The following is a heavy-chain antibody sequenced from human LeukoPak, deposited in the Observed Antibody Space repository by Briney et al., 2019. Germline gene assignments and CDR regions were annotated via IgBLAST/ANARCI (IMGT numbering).Heavy chain of an antibody. V-gene: IGHV1-69*05. CDR3: ARARGSGWYPLRY. Sequence: SVKVSCKASGGSFNSYAITWVRQAPGQGLEWMGRIIPIFGPANYAQKFQGRVTITTDESTSTSSMELSSLTSEDTAVYYCARARGSGWYPLRYWGQGTLVTVSS. CDR2: IIPIFGPA. D-gene: IGHD6-19*01. CDR1: GGSFNSYA. J-gene: IGHJ4*02.